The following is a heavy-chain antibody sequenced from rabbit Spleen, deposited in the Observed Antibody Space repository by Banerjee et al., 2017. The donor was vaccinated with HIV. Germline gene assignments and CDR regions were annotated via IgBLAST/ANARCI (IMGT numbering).Heavy chain of an antibody. Sequence: QEQLVESGGGLVQPGGSLKLSCKASGFVFSNYGVTWVRQAPGKGLEWIGYIEPIFGNTYYANWVNGRFSISRENTQNTVYLQLNSLTAADTATYFCARDLADVIGWNFYLWGQGTLVTVS. CDR3: ARDLADVIGWNFYL. J-gene: IGHJ4*01. CDR1: GFVFSNYG. V-gene: IGHV1S47*01. CDR2: IEPIFGNT. D-gene: IGHD1-1*01.